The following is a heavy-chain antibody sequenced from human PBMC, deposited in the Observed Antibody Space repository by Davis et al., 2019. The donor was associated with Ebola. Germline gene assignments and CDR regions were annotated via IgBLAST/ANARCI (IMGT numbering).Heavy chain of an antibody. CDR2: ISAYNGNT. D-gene: IGHD1-26*01. J-gene: IGHJ4*02. V-gene: IGHV1-18*01. CDR1: GGTFSSYA. Sequence: ASVKVSCKASGGTFSSYAISWVRQAPGQGLEWMGWISAYNGNTNYAQKLQGRVTMTTDTSTSTAYMELRSLRSDDTAVYYCARGEVGATLPDYWGQGTLVTVSS. CDR3: ARGEVGATLPDY.